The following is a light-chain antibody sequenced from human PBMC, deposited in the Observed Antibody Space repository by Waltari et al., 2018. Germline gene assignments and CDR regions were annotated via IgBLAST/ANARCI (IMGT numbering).Light chain of an antibody. V-gene: IGKV3-20*01. J-gene: IGKJ1*01. CDR3: QEYDRLPAT. Sequence: SCGASQSIGKYFCRYQQKPGQAPGLLSCAAYSRATGIPDRFRGSGCGTDFSLTISRLEPEDCAVYYCQEYDRLPATFGQGTKVEIK. CDR1: QSIGKY. CDR2: AAY.